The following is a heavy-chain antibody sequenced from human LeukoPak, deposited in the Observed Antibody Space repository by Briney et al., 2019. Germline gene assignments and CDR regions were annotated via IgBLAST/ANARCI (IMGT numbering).Heavy chain of an antibody. CDR3: AKVGDYVWGESPFDY. CDR2: ISYDGRNQ. D-gene: IGHD3-16*01. J-gene: IGHJ4*02. V-gene: IGHV3-30*18. CDR1: GFSFTTYG. Sequence: PGGSLRLSCAASGFSFTTYGMHWVRQAPLKGLEWLAAISYDGRNQNYADSVKGRFTISRDNSKNTLYLQMNSLRAEDTAVYYCAKVGDYVWGESPFDYWGQGTLVTVSS.